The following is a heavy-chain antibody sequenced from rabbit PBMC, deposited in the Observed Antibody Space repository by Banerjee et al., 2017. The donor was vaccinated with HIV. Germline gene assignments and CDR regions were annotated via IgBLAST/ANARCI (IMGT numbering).Heavy chain of an antibody. CDR1: GIDFSSYYY. Sequence: QSLEESGGDLVKPGASLTLTCTASGIDFSSYYYMCWVRQAPGKGLEWIGCVYAVDGSTDYATWVNGRFTISKASSTTVTLQLNSLTAADTATYLCARDLAGVIGWNFGLWGQGTLVTVS. D-gene: IGHD4-1*01. CDR2: VYAVDGST. J-gene: IGHJ4*01. CDR3: ARDLAGVIGWNFGL. V-gene: IGHV1S40*01.